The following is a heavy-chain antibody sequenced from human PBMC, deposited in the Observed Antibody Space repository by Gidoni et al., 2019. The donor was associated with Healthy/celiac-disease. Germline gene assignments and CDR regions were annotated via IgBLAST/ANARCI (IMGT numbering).Heavy chain of an antibody. CDR3: ARDRGRSSSWYYFDY. J-gene: IGHJ4*02. Sequence: QVQLVQSGAEVKKPGASVKVSCKASGYTLPRYAMHWVRQAPGQRLEWMGGINAGNGNTKYSQKFQGRVTITRDTSASTAYMELSSLRSEDTAVYYCARDRGRSSSWYYFDYWGQGTLVTVSS. D-gene: IGHD6-6*01. CDR1: GYTLPRYA. CDR2: INAGNGNT. V-gene: IGHV1-3*01.